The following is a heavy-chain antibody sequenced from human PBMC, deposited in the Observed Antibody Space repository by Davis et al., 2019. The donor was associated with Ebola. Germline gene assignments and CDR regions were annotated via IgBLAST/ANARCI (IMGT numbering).Heavy chain of an antibody. CDR2: ICASGST. CDR3: ARGFPPHAS. Sequence: PSETLSLTCTVSGGSFTSGGLAWIWIRQHPGKGPEYIGHICASGSTYYNPSLNSRVTISLDKSKNQLSLKVRSVTPADTAVYFCARGFPPHASWGQGSLVTVSS. CDR1: GGSFTSGGLA. D-gene: IGHD2-2*01. V-gene: IGHV4-31*03. J-gene: IGHJ5*02.